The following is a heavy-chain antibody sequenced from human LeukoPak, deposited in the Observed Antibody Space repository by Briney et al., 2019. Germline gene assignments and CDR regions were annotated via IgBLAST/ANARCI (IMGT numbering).Heavy chain of an antibody. Sequence: ASVKVSCKVSGYTLTELSMHWVRQSPGKGLEWMGGFDPEDGETIYAQKFQGRVTMTEDTSTDTAYMELSSLRSEDTAVYYCATMDAQWLVFDYWGQGTLVTVSS. D-gene: IGHD6-19*01. CDR2: FDPEDGET. CDR3: ATMDAQWLVFDY. V-gene: IGHV1-24*01. J-gene: IGHJ4*02. CDR1: GYTLTELS.